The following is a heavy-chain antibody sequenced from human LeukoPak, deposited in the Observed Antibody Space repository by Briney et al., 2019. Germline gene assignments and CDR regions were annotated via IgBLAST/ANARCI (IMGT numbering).Heavy chain of an antibody. V-gene: IGHV4-31*03. CDR3: ARESDSNLS. Sequence: PSETLSLTCTVSGGSISSGGYYWSWIRQHPGKGLEWIVYIYYSGSPYYNPSLKSRVTISVDTSKNQFSLKLSSVTAADTAVYYCARESDSNLSWGQGTLVTVSS. D-gene: IGHD4-11*01. CDR2: IYYSGSP. CDR1: GGSISSGGYY. J-gene: IGHJ4*02.